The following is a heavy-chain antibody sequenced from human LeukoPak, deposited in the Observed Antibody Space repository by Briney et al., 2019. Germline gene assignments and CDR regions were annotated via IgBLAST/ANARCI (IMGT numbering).Heavy chain of an antibody. CDR1: GFTFSSYA. Sequence: GGALRLSCAASGFTFSSYAMSWVRQAPGKGLEWVSGISGSGSSTYYADSVKGRFAISRDNSKNTLYLQMNSLRAEDTAVYYCAKWYYDFWSGYYTGYYYGMDVWGQGTTVTVSS. CDR2: ISGSGSST. J-gene: IGHJ6*02. V-gene: IGHV3-23*01. CDR3: AKWYYDFWSGYYTGYYYGMDV. D-gene: IGHD3-3*01.